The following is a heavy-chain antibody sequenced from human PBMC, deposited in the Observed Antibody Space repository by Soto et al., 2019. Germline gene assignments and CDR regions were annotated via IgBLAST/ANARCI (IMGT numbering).Heavy chain of an antibody. Sequence: EVQLLESGGGLVQPGGSLRLACGASGFTFTNYAMNWVRQAPGKGLEWVSTISARGDRTFYADSVKGRFTISRDASKNSRYLPPNSLRADDSAPYYRAKSIGGLWFGYPTGGMEVWGQGPTFTVSS. CDR3: AKSIGGLWFGYPTGGMEV. V-gene: IGHV3-23*01. D-gene: IGHD3-10*01. CDR2: ISARGDRT. J-gene: IGHJ6*02. CDR1: GFTFTNYA.